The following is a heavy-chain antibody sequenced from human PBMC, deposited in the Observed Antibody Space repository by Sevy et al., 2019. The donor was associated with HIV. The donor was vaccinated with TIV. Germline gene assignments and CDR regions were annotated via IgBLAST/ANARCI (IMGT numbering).Heavy chain of an antibody. CDR3: ARDWDSSGWYYYYYYGMDV. CDR2: ISSSGSTI. Sequence: GGSLRLSCAASGFTFSSYEMNWVRQAPGKGLEWVSYISSSGSTIYYAYSVKGRFTISRDNAKNSLYLQMNSLRAEDTAVYYCARDWDSSGWYYYYYYGMDVWGQGTTVTVSS. CDR1: GFTFSSYE. V-gene: IGHV3-48*03. D-gene: IGHD6-19*01. J-gene: IGHJ6*02.